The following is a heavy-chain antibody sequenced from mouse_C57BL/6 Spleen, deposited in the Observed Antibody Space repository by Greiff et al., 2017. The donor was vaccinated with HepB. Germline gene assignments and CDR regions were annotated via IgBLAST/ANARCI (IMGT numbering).Heavy chain of an antibody. CDR1: GYTFTDYY. CDR3: AGTTVVASYYFDY. CDR2: INPNNGGT. V-gene: IGHV1-26*01. D-gene: IGHD1-1*01. J-gene: IGHJ2*01. Sequence: EVQLQQSGPELVKPGASVKISCKASGYTFTDYYMNWVKQSHGKSLEWIGDINPNNGGTSYNQKFKGKATLTVDKSSSTAYMELRSLTSEDSAVYYCAGTTVVASYYFDYWGQSTTLTVSS.